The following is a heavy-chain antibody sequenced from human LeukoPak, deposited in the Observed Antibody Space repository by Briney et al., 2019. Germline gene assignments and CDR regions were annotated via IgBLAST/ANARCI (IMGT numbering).Heavy chain of an antibody. CDR1: GFTFSSYS. Sequence: GGSLRLSCAASGFTFSSYSMNWVRQAPGKGLEWVSYISSSSSTIYYADSVKGRFTISRDNAKNSLYLQMNSLRAEDTAVYYCARDVYCGGDCYSENAFDIWGQGTMVTVSS. CDR2: ISSSSSTI. D-gene: IGHD2-21*02. J-gene: IGHJ3*02. CDR3: ARDVYCGGDCYSENAFDI. V-gene: IGHV3-48*04.